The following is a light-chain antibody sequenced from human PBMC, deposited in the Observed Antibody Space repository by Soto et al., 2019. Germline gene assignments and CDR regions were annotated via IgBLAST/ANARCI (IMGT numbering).Light chain of an antibody. V-gene: IGKV3-15*01. CDR2: GAS. CDR3: QQYNVWPPIT. CDR1: QSVSNN. J-gene: IGKJ5*01. Sequence: EIVMTQSPATLSVSPGERATLSGRASQSVSNNLAWYQQKPGQAPRILIYGASTRATGIPGRFSGSGSGTGFTLTISSLPSEDFAVYFCQQYNVWPPITFGQGTRLDIK.